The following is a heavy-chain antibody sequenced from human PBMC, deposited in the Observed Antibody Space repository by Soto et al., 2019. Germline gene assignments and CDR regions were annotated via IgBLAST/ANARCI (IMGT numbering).Heavy chain of an antibody. Sequence: GGSLRLSCAASGFTFSSYAMSWVRQAPGKGLEWVSAISGSGGSTYYADSVKGRFTISRDNSKNTLYLQMNSLRAEDTAVYYFSKVLIIAVGLMAAGLDAFDIWGQGTMVTVSS. CDR3: SKVLIIAVGLMAAGLDAFDI. D-gene: IGHD6-19*01. J-gene: IGHJ3*02. CDR1: GFTFSSYA. V-gene: IGHV3-23*01. CDR2: ISGSGGST.